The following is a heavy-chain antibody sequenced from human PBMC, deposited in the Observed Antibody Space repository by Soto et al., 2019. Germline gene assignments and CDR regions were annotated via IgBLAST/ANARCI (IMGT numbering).Heavy chain of an antibody. CDR1: GFSFSIYW. Sequence: EVQLVESGGTLVKPGDSLRLSCAASGFSFSIYWLSWVRQAPGKGLEWVGRIRSNNDGGTAAYGAPVQGRFTISRDDSKNTLYLQMNSLKTEDTAVYYCTTGKSGGEDVWGQGTLVTVSS. J-gene: IGHJ1*01. D-gene: IGHD1-26*01. CDR3: TTGKSGGEDV. CDR2: IRSNNDGGTA. V-gene: IGHV3-15*02.